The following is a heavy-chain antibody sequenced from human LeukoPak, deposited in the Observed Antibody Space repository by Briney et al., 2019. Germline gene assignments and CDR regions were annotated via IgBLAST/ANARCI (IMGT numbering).Heavy chain of an antibody. CDR1: GYTFTDYY. D-gene: IGHD3-22*01. Sequence: ASVKVSCKASGYTFTDYYILWVRQAPGQGPEWMGWISPNSGGTNYAQNFKGRVTMTRDTSISTAYMELRSLRSDDTAVYYCAREPYFNHYYDSSSGGGNWFDPWGQGTLVTVSS. J-gene: IGHJ5*02. CDR2: ISPNSGGT. V-gene: IGHV1-2*02. CDR3: AREPYFNHYYDSSSGGGNWFDP.